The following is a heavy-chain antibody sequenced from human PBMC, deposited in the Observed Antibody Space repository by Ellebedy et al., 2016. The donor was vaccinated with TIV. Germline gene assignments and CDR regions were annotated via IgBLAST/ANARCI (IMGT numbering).Heavy chain of an antibody. D-gene: IGHD3-10*01. J-gene: IGHJ6*02. CDR1: GYTFATFW. CDR3: ARPMAIRGLTGYYYALGV. Sequence: GESLKISCQGSGYTFATFWIAWVRQMPGKGLDWMGFIYPGDSDVRYSPAFQGQVTISVDKSISTAYLQWSSLKASDTATYYCARPMAIRGLTGYYYALGVWGQGTAVIVSS. V-gene: IGHV5-51*01. CDR2: IYPGDSDV.